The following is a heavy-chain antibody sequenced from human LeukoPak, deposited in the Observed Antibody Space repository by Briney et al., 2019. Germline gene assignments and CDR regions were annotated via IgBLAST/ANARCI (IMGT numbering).Heavy chain of an antibody. CDR1: GFSFSSYW. CDR2: INIDGRIT. CDR3: TRGTLKSSSSSDY. V-gene: IGHV3-74*01. Sequence: PGGSLRLSCAASGFSFSSYWMHWVRQVPGRGPVWVSRINIDGRITTYADSVKGRLTISRDNAKSTLYLQMNSLRAEDTAVYYCTRGTLKSSSSSDYWGQGTLVTVSS. D-gene: IGHD6-6*01. J-gene: IGHJ4*02.